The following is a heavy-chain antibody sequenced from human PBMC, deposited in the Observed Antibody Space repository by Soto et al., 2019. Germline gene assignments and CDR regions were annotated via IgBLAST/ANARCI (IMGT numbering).Heavy chain of an antibody. J-gene: IGHJ4*02. D-gene: IGHD3-16*01. CDR1: GGTFSSYT. CDR3: ARYVQQGAFDY. CDR2: IIPILGIA. Sequence: QVQLVQSGAEVKKPGSSVKVSCKASGGTFSSYTISWVRQAHGQGLEWMGRIIPILGIANYAQKFQGRVINYADKTTSTAYMELIRMRFEETAVFYCARYVQQGAFDYWGQGTLVTVSS. V-gene: IGHV1-69*02.